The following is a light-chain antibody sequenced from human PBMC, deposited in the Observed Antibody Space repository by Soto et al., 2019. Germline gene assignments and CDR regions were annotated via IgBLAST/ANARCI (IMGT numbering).Light chain of an antibody. Sequence: QSALTQPPSASGSPGQSVAISCTGTSSDVGGYNYVSWYQQHPGKAPKLMIYEVNKRPSGVPDRFSGSKSGNTASLTVSRLQAEDEADYNCSSYAGSSNVFGTGTKLTVL. J-gene: IGLJ1*01. CDR2: EVN. V-gene: IGLV2-8*01. CDR1: SSDVGGYNY. CDR3: SSYAGSSNV.